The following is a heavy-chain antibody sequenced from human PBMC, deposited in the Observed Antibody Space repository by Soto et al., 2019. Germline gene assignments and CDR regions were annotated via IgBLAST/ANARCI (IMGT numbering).Heavy chain of an antibody. CDR2: IYYSGST. J-gene: IGHJ6*02. Sequence: QVQLQESGPGLVKPSQTLSLTCTVSGGSISSGDYYWSWIRQPPGKGLEWIGYIYYSGSTYYNTSLNSRVTISVDTSKNQFSLKLSSVTAADTDVYYCARGGLHYDILTGDSKRPGAGMDVWGQGTTVTVSS. CDR1: GGSISSGDYY. V-gene: IGHV4-30-4*01. D-gene: IGHD3-9*01. CDR3: ARGGLHYDILTGDSKRPGAGMDV.